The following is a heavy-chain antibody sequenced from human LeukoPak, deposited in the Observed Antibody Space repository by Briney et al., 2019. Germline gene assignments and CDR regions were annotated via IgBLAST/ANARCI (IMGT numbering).Heavy chain of an antibody. J-gene: IGHJ4*02. V-gene: IGHV1-24*01. CDR1: GYTLTELS. Sequence: ASVTVSCKVSGYTLTELSMHWVRQAPGKGLEWMGGFDPEDGETIYAQKFQGRVTMTEDTSTDTAYMELSSLRSEDTAVYYCATSYRFYDSSGYPYWGQGTLVTVSS. CDR3: ATSYRFYDSSGYPY. CDR2: FDPEDGET. D-gene: IGHD3-22*01.